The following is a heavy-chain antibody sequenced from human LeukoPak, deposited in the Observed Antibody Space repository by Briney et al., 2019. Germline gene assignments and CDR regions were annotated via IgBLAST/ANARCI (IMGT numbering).Heavy chain of an antibody. D-gene: IGHD4-17*01. V-gene: IGHV1-2*02. CDR2: INPNSGGT. Sequence: ASVKVSCKASGYTFTGYYMHWVRQAPGQGLEWMGRINPNSGGTNYAQKSQGRVTMTRDTSTSTAYMELSRLRSDDTAVYYCARDQLRLDEDYGDYVYYFGYWGQGTLVTVSS. J-gene: IGHJ4*02. CDR3: ARDQLRLDEDYGDYVYYFGY. CDR1: GYTFTGYY.